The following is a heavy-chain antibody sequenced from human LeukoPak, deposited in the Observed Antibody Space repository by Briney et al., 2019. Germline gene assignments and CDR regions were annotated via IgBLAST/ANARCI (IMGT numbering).Heavy chain of an antibody. CDR2: ISSSGDDT. J-gene: IGHJ4*02. V-gene: IGHV3-23*01. CDR1: GFTFSSYA. CDR3: VKGIAVAEI. D-gene: IGHD6-19*01. Sequence: GGSLRLSCAASGFTFSSYAMSWVRQAPGKGLEWVSGISSSGDDTYYTDSVRGRFTVSRDNSRNTMYLQMHSLRGEDTALYYCVKGIAVAEIWGQGTLVTVSS.